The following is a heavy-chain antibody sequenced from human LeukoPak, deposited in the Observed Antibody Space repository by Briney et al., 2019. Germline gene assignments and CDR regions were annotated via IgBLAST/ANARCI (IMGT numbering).Heavy chain of an antibody. V-gene: IGHV4-59*01. Sequence: PSETLSLTCTVSGGSISSYYWSWIRQPPGKGLEWIGYIYYSGSSNYNPSLKSRVTISVDTSKNQFSLKLSSVTAADTAVYYCARIEDYGGNSVNYWGQGTLVTVSS. J-gene: IGHJ4*02. D-gene: IGHD4-23*01. CDR3: ARIEDYGGNSVNY. CDR1: GGSISSYY. CDR2: IYYSGSS.